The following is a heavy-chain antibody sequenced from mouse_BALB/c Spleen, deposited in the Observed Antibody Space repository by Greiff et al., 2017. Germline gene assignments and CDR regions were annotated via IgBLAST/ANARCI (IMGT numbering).Heavy chain of an antibody. V-gene: IGHV1S81*02. Sequence: VQLQQPGAELVKPGASVKLSCKASGYTFTSYWMHWVKQRPGQGLEWIGEINPSNGRTNYNEKFKSKATLTVDKSSSTAYMQLSSLTSEDSAVYYCARTARAFAYWGQGTLVTVSA. CDR2: INPSNGRT. CDR1: GYTFTSYW. D-gene: IGHD3-1*01. J-gene: IGHJ3*01. CDR3: ARTARAFAY.